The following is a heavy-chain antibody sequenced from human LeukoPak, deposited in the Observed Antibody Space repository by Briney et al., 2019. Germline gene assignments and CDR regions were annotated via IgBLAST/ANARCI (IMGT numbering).Heavy chain of an antibody. V-gene: IGHV4-59*01. D-gene: IGHD5-24*01. J-gene: IGHJ4*02. CDR1: GGSINSYY. CDR3: ARGRDGSSPWYFDC. CDR2: IYSSGST. Sequence: SETLSLTCTVSGGSINSYYWSWIRQPPGKRLEWIGFIYSSGSTDYNPSLESRVTISLDTSKNQFSLKMTSVTAADTAVYYCARGRDGSSPWYFDCWGQGTLVTVSS.